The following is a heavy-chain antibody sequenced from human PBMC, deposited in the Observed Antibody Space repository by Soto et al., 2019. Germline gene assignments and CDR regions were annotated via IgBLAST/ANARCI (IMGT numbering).Heavy chain of an antibody. V-gene: IGHV4-39*01. Sequence: TLSLTCTVSGGSISSSSYYWGWIRQPPGKGLEWIGSIYYSGSTYYNPSLKSRVTISVDTSKNQFSLKLSSVTAADTAVYYCARHDYDFWSGYYTGWGQGTLVTVSS. D-gene: IGHD3-3*01. CDR1: GGSISSSSYY. J-gene: IGHJ4*02. CDR3: ARHDYDFWSGYYTG. CDR2: IYYSGST.